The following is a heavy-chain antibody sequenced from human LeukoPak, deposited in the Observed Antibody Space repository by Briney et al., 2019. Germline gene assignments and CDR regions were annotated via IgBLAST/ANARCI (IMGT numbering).Heavy chain of an antibody. D-gene: IGHD2-2*01. CDR2: ISAYNGNT. Sequence: ASVKDSCKASGYTFSSYGISWVRPAPGQGVEWMGWISAYNGNTNYAHKFQGRVTMTTDTPTTTAYMELRSLRSDDTAVYYCARSPHILVVPTAFSSWGQGTLVTVSS. CDR1: GYTFSSYG. V-gene: IGHV1-18*01. J-gene: IGHJ4*02. CDR3: ARSPHILVVPTAFSS.